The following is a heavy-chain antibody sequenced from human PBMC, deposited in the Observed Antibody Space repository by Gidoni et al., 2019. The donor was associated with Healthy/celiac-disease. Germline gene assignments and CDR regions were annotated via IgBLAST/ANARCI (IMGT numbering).Heavy chain of an antibody. CDR3: AKDIAARPDYYYGMDV. CDR2: ISGSGGST. V-gene: IGHV3-23*01. CDR1: GFTFSSYA. Sequence: EVQLLESGGGLVQPGGSLRLSCAASGFTFSSYAMSWVRQAPGKGLEWVSAISGSGGSTYYADSVKGRFTISRDNSKNTLYLQMNSLRAEDTAVYYCAKDIAARPDYYYGMDVWGQGTTVTVSS. J-gene: IGHJ6*02. D-gene: IGHD6-6*01.